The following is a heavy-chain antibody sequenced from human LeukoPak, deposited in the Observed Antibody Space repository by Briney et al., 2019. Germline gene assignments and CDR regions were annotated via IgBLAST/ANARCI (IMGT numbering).Heavy chain of an antibody. J-gene: IGHJ3*02. CDR3: ARDNPPRTLDAFDI. CDR2: IYTSGST. Sequence: NPSETLSLTCTVSGGSISSNYWSWIRQPAGKGLECIGRIYTSGSTNYNPSLKSRVTMSVDTSKNQFSLKLSSVTAADTAVYYCARDNPPRTLDAFDIWGQGTMVTVSS. V-gene: IGHV4-4*07. CDR1: GGSISSNY. D-gene: IGHD1-14*01.